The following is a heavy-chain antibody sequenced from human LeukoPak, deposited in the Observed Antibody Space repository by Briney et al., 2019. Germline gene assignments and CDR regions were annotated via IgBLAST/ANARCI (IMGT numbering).Heavy chain of an antibody. D-gene: IGHD3-10*01. CDR1: GGSISSSSYY. Sequence: SETLSLTCTVSGGSISSSSYYWGWIRQPPGKGLEWIGSIYYSGSTYYNPSLKSRVTISVDTPKNQFSPKLSSVTAADTAVYYCARAPTSRNYYGSGSYFVDYWGQGTLVTVSS. V-gene: IGHV4-39*07. CDR2: IYYSGST. J-gene: IGHJ4*02. CDR3: ARAPTSRNYYGSGSYFVDY.